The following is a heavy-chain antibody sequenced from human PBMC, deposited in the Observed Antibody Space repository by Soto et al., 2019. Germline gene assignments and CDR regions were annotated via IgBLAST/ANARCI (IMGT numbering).Heavy chain of an antibody. CDR3: GRDLTSNANCIDP. J-gene: IGHJ5*02. CDR2: IYYTGKT. D-gene: IGHD2-2*01. Sequence: SETLSLTCSVSGDSIHVGGYYWTWISQRPGKGLEWMGYIYYTGKTYYNPSLESRLTMSVDRSKNQFSLRLTSVTAADTAVYFCGRDLTSNANCIDPWGQGTLVTVSS. CDR1: GDSIHVGGYY. V-gene: IGHV4-30-4*01.